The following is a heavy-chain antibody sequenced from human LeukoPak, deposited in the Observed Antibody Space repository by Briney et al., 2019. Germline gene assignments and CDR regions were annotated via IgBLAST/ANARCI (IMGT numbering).Heavy chain of an antibody. D-gene: IGHD1-26*01. CDR1: GFTFSNSW. Sequence: GGSLRLSCAVSGFTFSNSWMHWVRQTPGKGLVWVSRIKSDGISTIYADSVKGRFTISRDNAKNTLYPQMNRLRAEDTAVYYCVRDGSYKFDYWGQGTLVTVSS. V-gene: IGHV3-74*01. CDR2: IKSDGIST. CDR3: VRDGSYKFDY. J-gene: IGHJ4*02.